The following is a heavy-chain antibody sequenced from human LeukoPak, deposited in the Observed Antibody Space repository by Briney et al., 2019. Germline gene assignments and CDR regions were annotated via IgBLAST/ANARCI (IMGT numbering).Heavy chain of an antibody. CDR3: ASPGYYDGSGYYSYFDY. Sequence: SETLSLTCTVSGGSVSSGSYYWSWIRQPPGKGLEWIGYIYYSGPTNYNPSLKSRVTISVDTSKNQFSLKLSSVTAADTAVYYCASPGYYDGSGYYSYFDYWGQGTLVTVSS. J-gene: IGHJ4*02. V-gene: IGHV4-61*01. CDR2: IYYSGPT. CDR1: GGSVSSGSYY. D-gene: IGHD3-22*01.